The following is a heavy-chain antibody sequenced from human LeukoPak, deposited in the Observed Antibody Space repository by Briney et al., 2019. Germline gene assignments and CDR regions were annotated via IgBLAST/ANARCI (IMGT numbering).Heavy chain of an antibody. Sequence: ASVKVSCKASGGTFSSYAISWARQAPGQGLEWMGFINPSGGSTSYAQKFQGRVTMTRDTSTSTVYMELSSLRSEDTAVYYCARNDASGLDYWGQGTLVTVSS. CDR1: GGTFSSYA. CDR2: INPSGGST. CDR3: ARNDASGLDY. J-gene: IGHJ4*02. D-gene: IGHD3-10*01. V-gene: IGHV1-46*03.